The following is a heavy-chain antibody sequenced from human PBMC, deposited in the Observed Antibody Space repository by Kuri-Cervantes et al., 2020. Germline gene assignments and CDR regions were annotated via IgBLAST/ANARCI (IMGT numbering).Heavy chain of an antibody. CDR1: GFTFDDYA. Sequence: SLKISCAASGFTFDDYAMHWVRQAPGKGLEWVSGISWNSGSIGYADSVKGRFTISRDNAKNSLYLQMNSLRAEDTAVYYCAREYYYDTKGFDLWGRGTLVTVSS. V-gene: IGHV3-9*01. D-gene: IGHD3-22*01. J-gene: IGHJ2*01. CDR3: AREYYYDTKGFDL. CDR2: ISWNSGSI.